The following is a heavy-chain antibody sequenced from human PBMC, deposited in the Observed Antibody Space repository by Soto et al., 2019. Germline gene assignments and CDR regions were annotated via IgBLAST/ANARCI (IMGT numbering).Heavy chain of an antibody. J-gene: IGHJ4*02. CDR1: GFTFKNAW. CDR2: VRSKADGGTI. V-gene: IGHV3-15*07. Sequence: EVQLVESGGGLVKPGGSLRLSCSASGFTFKNAWFNWVRQAPGQGLEWVGRVRSKADGGTIEYAAPVKARFSISRDDSKKMLNLKMNRGKTENTAFYYCTRGYMVGAVPSTHFAYGGRETLVTVPS. CDR3: TRGYMVGAVPSTHFAY. D-gene: IGHD2-15*01.